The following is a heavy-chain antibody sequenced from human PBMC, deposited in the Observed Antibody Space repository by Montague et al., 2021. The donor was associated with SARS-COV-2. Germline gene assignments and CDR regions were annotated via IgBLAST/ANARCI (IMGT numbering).Heavy chain of an antibody. V-gene: IGHV3-30-3*01. CDR3: ARDPRYYDILTGYFLTDNSFFMLGGMDV. D-gene: IGHD3-9*01. CDR1: GFTFSSYA. CDR2: ISYDGSNK. Sequence: SLRLSCAASGFTFSSYAMHWVRQAPGKGLEWVAVISYDGSNKYYADSVKGRFTISRDNSKNMLYLQMNSLRAEDTAVYYCARDPRYYDILTGYFLTDNSFFMLGGMDVWGQGTTVTVSS. J-gene: IGHJ6*02.